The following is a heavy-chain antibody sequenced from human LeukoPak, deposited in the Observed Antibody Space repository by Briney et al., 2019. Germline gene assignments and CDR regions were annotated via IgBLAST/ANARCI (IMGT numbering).Heavy chain of an antibody. CDR3: ARAGHYDFWSGYLNYYFDY. D-gene: IGHD3-3*01. V-gene: IGHV4-34*01. CDR1: GGSLSGYY. Sequence: PSETLSLTCAVYGGSLSGYYWSWIRQPPGKGLEWIGEINHSGSTNHNPSLKSRVTISVDTSKNQFSLKLSSVTAADTAVYYCARAGHYDFWSGYLNYYFDYWGQGTLVTVSS. CDR2: INHSGST. J-gene: IGHJ4*02.